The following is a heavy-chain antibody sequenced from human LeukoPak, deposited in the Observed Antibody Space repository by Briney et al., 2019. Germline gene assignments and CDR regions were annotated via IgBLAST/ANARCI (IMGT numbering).Heavy chain of an antibody. D-gene: IGHD4-17*01. CDR3: ARVSTVTTSNYYYGMDV. CDR1: GDSVSSNSAA. CDR2: TYYRSKWYN. V-gene: IGHV6-1*01. J-gene: IGHJ6*02. Sequence: SQTLSLTCAISGDSVSSNSAAWNWIRQSPSRGLDWLGRTYYRSKWYNDYAVSVKSRITINPDTSKNQFSLQLNSVTPEDTAVYYCARVSTVTTSNYYYGMDVWGQGTTVTVSS.